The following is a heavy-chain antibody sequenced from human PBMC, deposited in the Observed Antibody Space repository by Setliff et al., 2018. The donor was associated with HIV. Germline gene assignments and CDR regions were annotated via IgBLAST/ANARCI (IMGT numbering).Heavy chain of an antibody. V-gene: IGHV4-61*02. CDR1: GDSISSGSYY. CDR2: IYTSGST. D-gene: IGHD3-22*01. Sequence: TLSLTCTVSGDSISSGSYYWSWIRQPAGKGLEWIGRIYTSGSTNYNPSLKSRVTISVDTSKNQFSLKLSSVTAADTAVYYCARGSGGYYYDSSGYLDYWGQGTLVTVS. CDR3: ARGSGGYYYDSSGYLDY. J-gene: IGHJ4*02.